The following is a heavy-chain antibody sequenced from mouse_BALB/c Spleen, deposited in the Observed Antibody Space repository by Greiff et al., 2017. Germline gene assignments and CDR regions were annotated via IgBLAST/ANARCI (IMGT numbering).Heavy chain of an antibody. D-gene: IGHD2-4*01. CDR1: GDSITSGY. J-gene: IGHJ4*01. Sequence: DVQLQESGPSLVKPSQTLSLTCSVTGDSITSGYWNWTRKFPGNKLEYMGYISYSGSTYYNPSLKSRISITRDTSKNQYYLQLNSVTTEDTATYYCARGDYDYDGAMDYWGQGTSVTVSS. CDR2: ISYSGST. V-gene: IGHV3-8*02. CDR3: ARGDYDYDGAMDY.